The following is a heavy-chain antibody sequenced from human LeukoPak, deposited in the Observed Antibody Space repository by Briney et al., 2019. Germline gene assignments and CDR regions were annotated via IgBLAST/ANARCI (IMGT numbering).Heavy chain of an antibody. J-gene: IGHJ5*02. Sequence: SETLSLTCTVSGGSVSSGSYYWSWIRQPPGKGLEWIGYIYYSGSTNYNPSLKSRVTISVDTSKNQFSLKLSSVTAADTAVYYCASPRSYYDSSSYYISWGQGTLVTVSS. V-gene: IGHV4-61*01. CDR3: ASPRSYYDSSSYYIS. D-gene: IGHD3-22*01. CDR1: GGSVSSGSYY. CDR2: IYYSGST.